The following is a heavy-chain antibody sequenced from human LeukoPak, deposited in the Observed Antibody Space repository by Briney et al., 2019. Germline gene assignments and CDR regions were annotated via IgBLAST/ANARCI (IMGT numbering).Heavy chain of an antibody. Sequence: GGSLRLSCAASGFTFSSYSMNWVRQAPGKGLEWVSSISSSSSYIYYADSVKGRFTISRDNAKNSLYLQMNSLRAEDTAVYYCARGCSGGSCYESKFDPWGQGTLVTVSS. J-gene: IGHJ5*02. V-gene: IGHV3-21*01. CDR2: ISSSSSYI. CDR3: ARGCSGGSCYESKFDP. D-gene: IGHD2-15*01. CDR1: GFTFSSYS.